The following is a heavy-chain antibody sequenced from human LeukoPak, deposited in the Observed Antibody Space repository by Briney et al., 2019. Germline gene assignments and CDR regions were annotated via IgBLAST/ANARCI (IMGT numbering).Heavy chain of an antibody. CDR1: GGSISSSSYY. CDR3: ARRNDILTGEIYYFDY. V-gene: IGHV4-39*01. D-gene: IGHD3-9*01. J-gene: IGHJ4*02. Sequence: PSETLSLTCTVSGGSISSSSYYWGWIRQPPGKGLEWIGSIYYSGSTYYNPSLKSRVTISVDTSKNQFSLKLSSVTAADTAVYYCARRNDILTGEIYYFDYWGQGTLVTVSS. CDR2: IYYSGST.